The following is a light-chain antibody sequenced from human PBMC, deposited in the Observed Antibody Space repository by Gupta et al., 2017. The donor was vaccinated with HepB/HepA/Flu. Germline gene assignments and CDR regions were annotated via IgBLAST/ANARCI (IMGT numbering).Light chain of an antibody. J-gene: IGLJ2*01. CDR3: QSYDSSLSAVV. Sequence: QSVLTQPHSVSGAPGRRVTISCTGSSSNIGSIYNVHWYQQLPGTAPKLLIYGNSNRPSGVPDRFSGSKSATSASLAITGLQAEDEADYYCQSYDSSLSAVVFGGGTKLTVL. V-gene: IGLV1-40*01. CDR2: GNS. CDR1: SSNIGSIYN.